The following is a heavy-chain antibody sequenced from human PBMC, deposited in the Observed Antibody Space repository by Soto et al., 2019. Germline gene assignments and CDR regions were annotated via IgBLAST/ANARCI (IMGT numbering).Heavy chain of an antibody. CDR2: ISYDGSNK. V-gene: IGHV3-30*03. J-gene: IGHJ6*02. Sequence: QVQLVESGGGVVQSGRSLRLSCAASGFTFSSYGMHWVRQAPGKGLEWVAVISYDGSNKYYGGSVEGRFTISRDNSKNTLYLQMNSLRAEDTAVYFCASDPRPHYPYYGMDVWGQGTTVTVSS. D-gene: IGHD6-6*01. CDR1: GFTFSSYG. CDR3: ASDPRPHYPYYGMDV.